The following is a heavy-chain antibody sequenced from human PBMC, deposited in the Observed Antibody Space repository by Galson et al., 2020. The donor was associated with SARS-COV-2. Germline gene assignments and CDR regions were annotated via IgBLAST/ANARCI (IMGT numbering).Heavy chain of an antibody. CDR2: IDLDDDT. CDR3: ARTGVEMATPVVYYDYCRDV. Sequence: ESGPTLVQPTQTLTLTCTFSGFSLSTSGLCVRWIRQPPGKALEWLARIDLDDDTYYSTSLKTRLTISKDTSKHQVVLTMTNMDPVDTATYYCARTGVEMATPVVYYDYCRDVWGQGTTVTVAS. D-gene: IGHD2-8*01. CDR1: GFSLSTSGLC. J-gene: IGHJ6*02. V-gene: IGHV2-70*11.